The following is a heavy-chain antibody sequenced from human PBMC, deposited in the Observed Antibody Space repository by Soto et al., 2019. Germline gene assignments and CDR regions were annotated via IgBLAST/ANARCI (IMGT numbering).Heavy chain of an antibody. J-gene: IGHJ6*02. CDR2: IWYDGSNK. CDR1: GFTFSSYG. D-gene: IGHD6-25*01. V-gene: IGHV3-33*01. Sequence: GGSLRLSCAASGFTFSSYGMHWVRQAPGKGLEWVAVIWYDGSNKYYADSVMGRFTISRDNSKNTLYLQMNSLRAEDTAVYYCARDRGAAWDYYYYGMDVWGQGTTVTVSS. CDR3: ARDRGAAWDYYYYGMDV.